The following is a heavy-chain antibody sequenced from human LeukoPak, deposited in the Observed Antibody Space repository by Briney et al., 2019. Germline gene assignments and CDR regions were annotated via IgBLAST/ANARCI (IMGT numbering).Heavy chain of an antibody. Sequence: ASVKVSCKASGYTFTSYDINWLRQATGQGLEWMGWMNPNSGNTGYAQKFQGRVTMTRNTSISAAYMELSSPRSEDTAVYYCARVQSSTINCFDPWGQGTLVTVSS. CDR3: ARVQSSTINCFDP. CDR2: MNPNSGNT. D-gene: IGHD6-13*01. CDR1: GYTFTSYD. J-gene: IGHJ5*02. V-gene: IGHV1-8*01.